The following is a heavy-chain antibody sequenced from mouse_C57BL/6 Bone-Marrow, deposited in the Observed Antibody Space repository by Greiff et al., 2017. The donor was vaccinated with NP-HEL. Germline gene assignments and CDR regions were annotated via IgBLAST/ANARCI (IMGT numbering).Heavy chain of an antibody. D-gene: IGHD1-1*02. CDR1: GYTFTDYN. CDR3: ARCGGSRDYCYYAMDY. J-gene: IGHJ4*01. CDR2: INPNNGGT. Sequence: EVQLQQSGPELVKPGASVKIPCKASGYTFTDYNMDWVKQSHGKSLEWIGDINPNNGGTIYNQKFKGKATLTVDKSSSTAYMELRSLTSEDTAVYYCARCGGSRDYCYYAMDYWGQGTSVTVSS. V-gene: IGHV1-18*01.